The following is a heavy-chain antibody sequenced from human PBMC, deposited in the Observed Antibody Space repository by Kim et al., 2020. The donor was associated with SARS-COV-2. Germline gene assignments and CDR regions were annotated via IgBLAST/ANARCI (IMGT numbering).Heavy chain of an antibody. CDR3: ARDTTSPRSPTDLDF. Sequence: GGSLRLSCAASGFNFSDFYMSWIRQGPGKGLEWVSYISRRSSHTNYADSVKGRFTISRDNSQNSLYLQMDNLRAEDTAIYYCARDTTSPRSPTDLDFWGRGPLIAVSS. V-gene: IGHV3-11*05. J-gene: IGHJ4*02. CDR1: GFNFSDFY. CDR2: ISRRSSHT.